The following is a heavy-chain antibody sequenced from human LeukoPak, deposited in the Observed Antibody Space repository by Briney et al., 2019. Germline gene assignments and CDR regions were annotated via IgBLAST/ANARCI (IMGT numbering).Heavy chain of an antibody. CDR2: ISYDGSNK. CDR1: GFTFSSYA. CDR3: ARGTPGLLWFGEVLDY. Sequence: PGGSLRLSCAASGFTFSSYAMHWVRQAPGKGLEWVAVISYDGSNKYYADSVKGRFTISRDNSKNTLYLQMNSLRAEDTAVYYCARGTPGLLWFGEVLDYWGQGTLVTVSS. D-gene: IGHD3-10*01. J-gene: IGHJ4*02. V-gene: IGHV3-30*04.